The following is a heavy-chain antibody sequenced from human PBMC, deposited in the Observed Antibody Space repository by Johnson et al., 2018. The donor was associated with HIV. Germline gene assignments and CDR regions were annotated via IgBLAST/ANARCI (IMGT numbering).Heavy chain of an antibody. Sequence: VQLVESGGGVVQPGRSLRLSCAASGFTFDDYAMHWVRQAPGKGLEWVSGISWNSGSIGYADSVKGRFTISRDNAKNSLYLQMNSLRAEDTALYYCAKDTGLGIVGAYFDIWGQGTMVTVSS. D-gene: IGHD1-26*01. V-gene: IGHV3-9*01. J-gene: IGHJ3*02. CDR1: GFTFDDYA. CDR2: ISWNSGSI. CDR3: AKDTGLGIVGAYFDI.